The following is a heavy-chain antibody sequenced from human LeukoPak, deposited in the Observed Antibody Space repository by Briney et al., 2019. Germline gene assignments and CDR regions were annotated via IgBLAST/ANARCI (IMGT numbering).Heavy chain of an antibody. CDR2: ISGSADST. CDR3: AKGTGYGGNQNRYYFDY. CDR1: GFTFSSYA. Sequence: GGSLRLSCAASGFTFSSYAMSWVRQAPGKGLEWVSAISGSADSTYYADSVKGRFTISRDNSKNTLYLQMNSLRAEDTAVYYCAKGTGYGGNQNRYYFDYWGQGTLVTVSS. D-gene: IGHD4-23*01. J-gene: IGHJ4*02. V-gene: IGHV3-23*01.